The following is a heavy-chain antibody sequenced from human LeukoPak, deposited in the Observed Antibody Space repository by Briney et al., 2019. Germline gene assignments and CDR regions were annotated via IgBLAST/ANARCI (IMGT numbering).Heavy chain of an antibody. D-gene: IGHD3-3*01. CDR2: INHSGST. V-gene: IGHV4-34*01. CDR3: ARSLRNAFDI. CDR1: GGSFSGYY. Sequence: SETLSLTCAVYGGSFSGYYWSWIRQPPGKGLEWIGEINHSGSTNYNPSLKSRVTISVDTSKNQFSLKLSSVTAADTAVYYCARSLRNAFDIWGQGTMVTVSS. J-gene: IGHJ3*02.